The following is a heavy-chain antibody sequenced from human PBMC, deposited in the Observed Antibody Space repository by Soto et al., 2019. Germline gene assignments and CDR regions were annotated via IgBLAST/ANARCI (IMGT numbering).Heavy chain of an antibody. Sequence: GASVKVSCKASGYTFTGYYMHWVRQAPGQGLEWMGWINPNSGGTNYAQKFQGWVAMTRDASISTAYMELSRLRSDDTAVYYCARGLGYCSSTSCSNLRYGMDVWGQGTTVTVSS. J-gene: IGHJ6*02. CDR1: GYTFTGYY. V-gene: IGHV1-2*04. CDR2: INPNSGGT. D-gene: IGHD2-2*01. CDR3: ARGLGYCSSTSCSNLRYGMDV.